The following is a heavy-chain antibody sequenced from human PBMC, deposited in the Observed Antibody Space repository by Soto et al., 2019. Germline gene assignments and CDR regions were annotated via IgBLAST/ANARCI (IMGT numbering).Heavy chain of an antibody. V-gene: IGHV4-59*01. D-gene: IGHD6-19*01. CDR2: IYYSGST. J-gene: IGHJ4*02. CDR3: ARGRGSGWYTY. CDR1: GGSISSYY. Sequence: SETLSLTCTVSGGSISSYYWSWIRQPPGKGLEWIGYIYYSGSTNYNPSLKSRVTISVDTSKNQFSLKLSSVTAADTAVYYCARGRGSGWYTYWGQGTLVTVSS.